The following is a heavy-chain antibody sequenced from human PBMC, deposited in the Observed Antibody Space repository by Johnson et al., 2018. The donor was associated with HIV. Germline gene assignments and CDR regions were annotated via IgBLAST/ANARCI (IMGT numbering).Heavy chain of an antibody. CDR1: AFTFSSYW. V-gene: IGHV3-7*03. J-gene: IGHJ3*02. Sequence: VQLVESGGGVVRPGGSLRLSCAASAFTFSSYWMSWVRQAPGKGLEWVANIKQDGSEKYYVDSVKGRFTISRDNAKNSLYLQMNSLRAEDTAVYYCARGVLGVLSNAFDIWGQGTMVTVSS. CDR3: ARGVLGVLSNAFDI. CDR2: IKQDGSEK. D-gene: IGHD3-10*01.